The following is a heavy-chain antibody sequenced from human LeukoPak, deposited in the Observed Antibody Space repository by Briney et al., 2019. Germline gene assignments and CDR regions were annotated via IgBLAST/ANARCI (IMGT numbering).Heavy chain of an antibody. CDR1: GLMFRSYA. V-gene: IGHV3-21*01. J-gene: IGHJ4*02. CDR2: ISSSSYI. Sequence: GGSLRLSCVASGLMFRSYAMNWVRQAPGKGLEWVSSISSSSYIYYADSVKGRFTISRDNAKNSLYLQMNSLRAEDTAVYYCALETRSGWGQGTLVTVSS. CDR3: ALETRSG. D-gene: IGHD2-15*01.